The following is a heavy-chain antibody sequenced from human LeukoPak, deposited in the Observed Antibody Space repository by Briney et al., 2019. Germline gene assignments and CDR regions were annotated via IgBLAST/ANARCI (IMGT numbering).Heavy chain of an antibody. V-gene: IGHV3-15*01. CDR1: GFTFSSYA. Sequence: NPGGSLRLSSAASGFTFSSYAMSWVRKAPGKGLEWVGRIKSKTAGGTTDYAAPVKGRFTISRDDSQNTLYLQMNSLQTDDTAVYYCTTDASPYCSNGKCYSGGNFDCWGQGTLVTVSS. J-gene: IGHJ4*02. D-gene: IGHD2-8*01. CDR3: TTDASPYCSNGKCYSGGNFDC. CDR2: IKSKTAGGTT.